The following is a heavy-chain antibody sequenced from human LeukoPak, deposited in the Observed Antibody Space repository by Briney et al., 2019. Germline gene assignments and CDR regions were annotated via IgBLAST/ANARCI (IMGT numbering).Heavy chain of an antibody. CDR1: GGSISSYY. CDR3: AIDVYIVVVPAASWFDP. D-gene: IGHD2-2*01. J-gene: IGHJ5*02. CDR2: IYTSGST. V-gene: IGHV4-4*07. Sequence: KPSETLSLTCTVSGGSISSYYWSWIRQPAGKGLEWIGRIYTSGSTNYNPSLKSRVTMSVDTSKNQFSLKLSSVTAADTAVYYCAIDVYIVVVPAASWFDPWGQGTLVTVSS.